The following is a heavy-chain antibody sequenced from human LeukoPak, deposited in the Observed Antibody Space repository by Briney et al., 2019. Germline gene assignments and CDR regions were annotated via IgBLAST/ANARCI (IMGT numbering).Heavy chain of an antibody. CDR2: IYYSGST. D-gene: IGHD1-26*01. J-gene: IGHJ4*02. Sequence: SETLSLTCTVSGGSISSSSYYWGWIRQPPGKGLEWIGSIYYSGSTYYNPSLKSRVTISVDTSKNQFSLKLSSVTAADTAVYYCARHLVGALDYWGQGTLVTVSS. V-gene: IGHV4-39*01. CDR3: ARHLVGALDY. CDR1: GGSISSSSYY.